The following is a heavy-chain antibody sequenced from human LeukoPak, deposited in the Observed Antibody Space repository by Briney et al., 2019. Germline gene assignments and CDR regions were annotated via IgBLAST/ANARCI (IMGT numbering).Heavy chain of an antibody. D-gene: IGHD3-22*01. J-gene: IGHJ3*02. CDR2: ISATGDST. CDR1: GFTFSSYP. Sequence: GGSLRLSCSASGFTFSSYPMNWVRQSPERGLEWVLAISATGDSTSYADSLKGRFTISRDNSKNTLYLQMSSLTVEDTAVYYCAKECGRHYDDRAFDIWGQGTMVAVSS. V-gene: IGHV3-23*01. CDR3: AKECGRHYDDRAFDI.